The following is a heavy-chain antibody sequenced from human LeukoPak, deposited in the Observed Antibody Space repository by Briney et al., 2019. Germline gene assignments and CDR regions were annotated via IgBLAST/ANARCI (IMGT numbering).Heavy chain of an antibody. Sequence: SETLSLTCTVSGGSISSYYWSWIRQPAGKGLEWIGRIYSSGSTNYNPSLKSRVTMSVDTSKNQFSLKVSSVTAADTAVYYCARDGIPAARKGYYYYYGMVVCGQGSTLTVSS. CDR1: GGSISSYY. CDR3: ARDGIPAARKGYYYYYGMVV. D-gene: IGHD6-13*01. J-gene: IGHJ6*01. CDR2: IYSSGST. V-gene: IGHV4-4*07.